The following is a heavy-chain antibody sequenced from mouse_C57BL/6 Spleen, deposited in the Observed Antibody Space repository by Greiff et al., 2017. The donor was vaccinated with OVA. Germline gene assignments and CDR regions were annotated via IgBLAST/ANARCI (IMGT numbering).Heavy chain of an antibody. Sequence: QVTLKVSGPELVKPGASVKISCKASGYAFSSSWMNWVKQRPGKGLEWIGRIYPGDGDTNYNGKFKGKATLTADKSSSTAYMQLSSLTSEDSAVYFCARETDGYYYAMDYWGQGTSVTVSS. CDR3: ARETDGYYYAMDY. CDR2: IYPGDGDT. J-gene: IGHJ4*01. CDR1: GYAFSSSW. V-gene: IGHV1-82*01. D-gene: IGHD2-3*01.